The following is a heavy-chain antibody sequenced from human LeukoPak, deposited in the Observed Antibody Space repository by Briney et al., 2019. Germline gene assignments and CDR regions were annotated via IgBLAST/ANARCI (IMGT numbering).Heavy chain of an antibody. Sequence: SVKVSCKASGGTFSSYAISWVRQAPGQGLEWMGGIIPIFGTANYAQKFQGRVTITTDESTSTAYMQLSSLRSEDTAVYYCAGDYYDSSDPLGIAFDIWGQGTMVTVSS. V-gene: IGHV1-69*05. CDR3: AGDYYDSSDPLGIAFDI. CDR2: IIPIFGTA. D-gene: IGHD3-22*01. J-gene: IGHJ3*02. CDR1: GGTFSSYA.